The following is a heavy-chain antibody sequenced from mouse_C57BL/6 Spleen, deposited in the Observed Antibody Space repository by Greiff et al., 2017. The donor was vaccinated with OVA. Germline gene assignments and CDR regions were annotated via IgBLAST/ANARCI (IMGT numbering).Heavy chain of an antibody. CDR3: ARKGDYYGSSYGY. CDR1: GYTFTSYW. V-gene: IGHV1-50*01. D-gene: IGHD1-1*01. Sequence: QVQLQQPGAELVKPGASVKLSCKASGYTFTSYWMQWVKQRPGQGLEWIGEIDPSDSYTNYNQKFKGKATLTVDTSSSTAYMQLSSLTSEDSAVYYCARKGDYYGSSYGYWGQGTTLTVSS. CDR2: IDPSDSYT. J-gene: IGHJ2*01.